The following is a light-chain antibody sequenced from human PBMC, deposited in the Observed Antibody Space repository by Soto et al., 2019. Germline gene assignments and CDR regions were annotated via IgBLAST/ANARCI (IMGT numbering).Light chain of an antibody. Sequence: EIVLTQSPATLSLSPGERVTLSCGASQSLTNNFLAWCQQRPGLAPRLLIFDASTRASGVPDRFSGSGSGTDFTLTISRLEPEDFAVYYCQQFGNSPTFGGGTKVEFK. CDR1: QSLTNNF. V-gene: IGKV3D-20*01. J-gene: IGKJ4*01. CDR2: DAS. CDR3: QQFGNSPT.